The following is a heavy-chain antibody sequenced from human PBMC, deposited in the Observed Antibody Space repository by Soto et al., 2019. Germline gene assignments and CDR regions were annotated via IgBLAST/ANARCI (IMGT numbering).Heavy chain of an antibody. CDR1: GGSFSGYY. CDR3: ARGLITLWFDP. V-gene: IGHV4-34*01. J-gene: IGHJ5*02. D-gene: IGHD1-20*01. Sequence: SETLSLTCAVYGGSFSGYYWSWIRQPPGKGLEWIGEINHSGSTNYNPSLKSRVTISVDTSKNQFSLKLSSVTAADTAVYYCARGLITLWFDPWGQGTLVTVSS. CDR2: INHSGST.